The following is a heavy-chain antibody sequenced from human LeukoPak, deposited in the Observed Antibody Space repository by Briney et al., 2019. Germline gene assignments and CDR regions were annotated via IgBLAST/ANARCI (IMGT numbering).Heavy chain of an antibody. CDR2: ISSSSSQI. J-gene: IGHJ4*02. CDR3: ARKYCSGGSCYLDY. Sequence: GGSLRLSCAASGFTFSSYAMSWVRQAPGKGLEWVSSISSSSSQIYYADSVKGRFTISRDNAKNSLYLQLNSLRAEDTGVYYCARKYCSGGSCYLDYWGQGTLVTVSS. D-gene: IGHD2-15*01. CDR1: GFTFSSYA. V-gene: IGHV3-21*01.